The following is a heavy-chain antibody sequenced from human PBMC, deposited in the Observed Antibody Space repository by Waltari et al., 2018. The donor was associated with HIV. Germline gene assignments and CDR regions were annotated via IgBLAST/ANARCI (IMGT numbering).Heavy chain of an antibody. D-gene: IGHD3-10*01. CDR1: GFTFSRYS. J-gene: IGHJ4*02. V-gene: IGHV3-21*01. CDR2: ISSSSSYI. CDR3: ARDTFGGYYFDY. Sequence: EVQLVESGGVLVKPGGSLRPSCAPSGFTFSRYSMHWVRQAPGKGLEWFSSISSSSSYIYYADSVKGRFTISRDNAKNSLYLQMNSLRAEDTAVYYCARDTFGGYYFDYWGQGTLVTVSS.